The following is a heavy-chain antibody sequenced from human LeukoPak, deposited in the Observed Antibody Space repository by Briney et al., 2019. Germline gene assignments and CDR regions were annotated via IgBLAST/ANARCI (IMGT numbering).Heavy chain of an antibody. Sequence: GASVKVSCKASGYTFTSYAMHWVRQAPGQRLEWMGWINAGNGNTKYSQKFQGRVTITRDTSASTAYMELSSLRSEDTAVYYCAKNYGDPTTAFFDYWGQGTLVTVSP. CDR3: AKNYGDPTTAFFDY. CDR2: INAGNGNT. D-gene: IGHD4-17*01. J-gene: IGHJ4*02. V-gene: IGHV1-3*01. CDR1: GYTFTSYA.